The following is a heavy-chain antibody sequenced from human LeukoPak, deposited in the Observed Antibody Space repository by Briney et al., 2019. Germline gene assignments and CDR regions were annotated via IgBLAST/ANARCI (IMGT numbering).Heavy chain of an antibody. V-gene: IGHV3-30*18. CDR1: GFTFSDFG. CDR3: AKQLGYCSGGSCYQDY. D-gene: IGHD2-15*01. CDR2: VSYDGRNK. J-gene: IGHJ4*02. Sequence: QPGRSLRLSCAASGFTFSDFGMHWVRQAPGKGLEWVAFVSYDGRNKYSADSVKGRFTVSRDNSKNTVSLQMNSLKTEDTAVYYCAKQLGYCSGGSCYQDYWGQGTLVTVSS.